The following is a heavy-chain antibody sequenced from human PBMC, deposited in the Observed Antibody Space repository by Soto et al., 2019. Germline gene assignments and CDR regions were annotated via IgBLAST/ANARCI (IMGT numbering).Heavy chain of an antibody. D-gene: IGHD2-2*01. V-gene: IGHV3-23*01. CDR1: GFSFSSYV. Sequence: GGSLSLSCAASGFSFSSYVVSWVRQAPGKGLEWVSSISSSGGGTYYADFVEGRFTISRDNAKNTLYLQMSSLRGEDTAVYYGAKRKCYDLSVLWDSWGQGALVTVSS. CDR2: ISSSGGGT. CDR3: AKRKCYDLSVLWDS. J-gene: IGHJ4*02.